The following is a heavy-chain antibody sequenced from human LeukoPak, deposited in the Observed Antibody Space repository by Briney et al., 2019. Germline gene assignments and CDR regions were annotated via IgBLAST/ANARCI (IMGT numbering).Heavy chain of an antibody. CDR1: GFTFSSYW. J-gene: IGHJ4*02. Sequence: PGGSLRLSCSASGFTFSSYWMSWVRQAPGKGLEWVANIKQDGSEKYYVDSVKGRFTISRDNAKNSLYLQMNSLRAEDTAVYYCARDGVADYFDYWGQGTLVTVSS. V-gene: IGHV3-7*01. CDR3: ARDGVADYFDY. CDR2: IKQDGSEK. D-gene: IGHD6-19*01.